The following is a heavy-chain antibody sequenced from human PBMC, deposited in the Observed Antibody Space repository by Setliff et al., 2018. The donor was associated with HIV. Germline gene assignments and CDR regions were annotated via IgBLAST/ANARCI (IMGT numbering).Heavy chain of an antibody. CDR3: ARDLRLGGRYFRFAGFDL. V-gene: IGHV4-59*01. Sequence: PSETLSLTCTVSGGSMSSYYWSWIRQPPGKGLEWIGSIYYTGSTDYNPSLMSRGTISLDTPKNQFSLKLNSVIAADTAVYYCARDLRLGGRYFRFAGFDLWGQGTLVTVSS. CDR2: IYYTGST. CDR1: GGSMSSYY. D-gene: IGHD1-26*01. J-gene: IGHJ3*01.